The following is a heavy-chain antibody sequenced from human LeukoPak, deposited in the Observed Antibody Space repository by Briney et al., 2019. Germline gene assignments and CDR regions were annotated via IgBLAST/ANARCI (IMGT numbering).Heavy chain of an antibody. CDR2: LHADGIER. D-gene: IGHD5-12*01. Sequence: PGGSLRLSCAASGFTLSGYWMSWVRQAPGKGLEWVARLHADGIERYYVDPVKGRFTISRDNAKNSLHLQMYSLRLDDTAVYYSARSGYSFDYLGQGTLVTVSS. CDR1: GFTLSGYW. J-gene: IGHJ4*02. V-gene: IGHV3-7*01. CDR3: ARSGYSFDY.